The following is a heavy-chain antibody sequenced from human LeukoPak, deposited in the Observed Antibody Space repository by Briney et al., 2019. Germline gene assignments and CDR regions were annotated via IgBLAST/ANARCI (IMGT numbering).Heavy chain of an antibody. Sequence: SETLSLTCAVYGGSFSGYYWSWIRQPPGKGLEWIGEINHSGSTNYNPSLKSRVTISVDTSKNQFSLKLSSVTAADTAVYYCARDSGYSSSWEFDYWGQGTLVTVSS. CDR1: GGSFSGYY. D-gene: IGHD6-13*01. V-gene: IGHV4-34*01. CDR3: ARDSGYSSSWEFDY. CDR2: INHSGST. J-gene: IGHJ4*02.